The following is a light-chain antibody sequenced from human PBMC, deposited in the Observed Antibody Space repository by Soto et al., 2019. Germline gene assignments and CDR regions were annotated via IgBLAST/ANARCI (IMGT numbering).Light chain of an antibody. Sequence: SVLTQPPSVSGSPGQSVTISSTGTSTDFVGYNRVSWYQQPPGTAHKLMIYEVSKRPSGVRDRFAESESAKIAFLTISGLQAGDEADYSHRLYKSENDHVLGTETKV. CDR1: STDFVGYNR. V-gene: IGLV2-18*01. CDR3: RLYKSENDHV. J-gene: IGLJ1*01. CDR2: EVS.